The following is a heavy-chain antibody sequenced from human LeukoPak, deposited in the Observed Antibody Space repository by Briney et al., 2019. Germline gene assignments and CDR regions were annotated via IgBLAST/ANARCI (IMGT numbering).Heavy chain of an antibody. Sequence: SETLSLTCTVSGGSISSYYWSWIRQPPGKGLEWIGYIYYSGSTNYNPSLKSRVTISVDTSKNQFSLKLSSVTAADTAVYYCARGKPGYSAFDYWGQGTLVTVSS. CDR3: ARGKPGYSAFDY. J-gene: IGHJ4*02. CDR1: GGSISSYY. D-gene: IGHD6-13*01. V-gene: IGHV4-59*01. CDR2: IYYSGST.